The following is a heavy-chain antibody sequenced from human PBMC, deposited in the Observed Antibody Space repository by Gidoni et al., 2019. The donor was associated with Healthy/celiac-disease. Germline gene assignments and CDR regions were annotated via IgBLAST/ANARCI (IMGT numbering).Heavy chain of an antibody. CDR2: INHSGST. V-gene: IGHV4-34*01. CDR1: GGSFSGYY. Sequence: QVQLQQWGAGLLKPSETLSLTCAVYGGSFSGYYWSWIRQPPGKGLEWIGEINHSGSTNYNPSLKSRVTISVDTSKNQFSLKLSSVTAADTAVYYCASDPSGGGFDPWGQGTLVTVSS. CDR3: ASDPSGGGFDP. J-gene: IGHJ5*02.